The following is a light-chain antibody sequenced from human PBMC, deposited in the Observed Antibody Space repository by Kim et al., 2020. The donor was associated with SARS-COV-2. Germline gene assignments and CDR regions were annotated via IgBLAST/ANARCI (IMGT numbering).Light chain of an antibody. CDR2: GAS. J-gene: IGKJ5*01. Sequence: ASVGDRVTITCRGRQEIRNDLGWYQQNPGRAPKRLIYGASSLQSGVPSRFSGSGAGTEFTLTISSLQPEDFATYFCLQHNTYPITFGQGTRREIK. CDR1: QEIRND. CDR3: LQHNTYPIT. V-gene: IGKV1-17*01.